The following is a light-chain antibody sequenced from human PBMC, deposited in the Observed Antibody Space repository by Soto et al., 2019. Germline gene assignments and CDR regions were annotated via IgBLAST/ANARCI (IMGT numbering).Light chain of an antibody. J-gene: IGKJ5*01. V-gene: IGKV1-5*03. CDR1: QSISSS. CDR3: QHFKSFPIT. Sequence: DIQMTQSPSTLSASVGDRVTITCRASQSISSSLAWYQQKPGKAPKLLIYKASSLESGVPSRFSGSGSGTDFTLTISSLQPDDFATYYCQHFKSFPITFGQGTRLEIK. CDR2: KAS.